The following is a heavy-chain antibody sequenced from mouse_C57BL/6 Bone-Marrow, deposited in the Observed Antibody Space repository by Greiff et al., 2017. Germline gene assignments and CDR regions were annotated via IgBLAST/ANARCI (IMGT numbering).Heavy chain of an antibody. CDR2: IDPSDSET. J-gene: IGHJ2*01. V-gene: IGHV1-52*01. Sequence: QVKLQQPGAELVRPGSSVKLSCKASGYTFTIYWMHWVKQRPIQGLEWIGNIDPSDSETPYNQPFKDKATLTVDKSAITADMQLSSLTAEYSSVYYGARSDYWGQGTTLTVSS. CDR3: ARSDY. CDR1: GYTFTIYW.